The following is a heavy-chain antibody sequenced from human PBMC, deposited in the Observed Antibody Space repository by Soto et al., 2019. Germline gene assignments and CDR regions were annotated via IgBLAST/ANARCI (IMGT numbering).Heavy chain of an antibody. CDR1: GGSISSYY. D-gene: IGHD2-21*01. J-gene: IGHJ6*02. Sequence: SETLSLTCTVSGGSISSYYWSWIRQPPGKGLELIGYIYHSGSTNYSPSLKSRVTISVDTSKIHFSLKLSSVTAADTAVYYCARTKGHCFQQHPSFYYYGMDVWGHGTTVTLS. V-gene: IGHV4-59*01. CDR3: ARTKGHCFQQHPSFYYYGMDV. CDR2: IYHSGST.